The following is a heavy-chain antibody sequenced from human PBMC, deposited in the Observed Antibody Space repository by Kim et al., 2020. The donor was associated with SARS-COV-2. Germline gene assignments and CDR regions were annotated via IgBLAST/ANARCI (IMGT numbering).Heavy chain of an antibody. D-gene: IGHD4-17*01. Sequence: ASVKVSCKASGYTFTSYYMHWVRQAPGQGLEWMGIINPSGGSTSYAQKFQGRVTMTRDTSTSTVYMELSSLRSEDTAVYYCARDLGYGDYNQDAFDIWGQGTMVTVSS. J-gene: IGHJ3*02. CDR1: GYTFTSYY. CDR2: INPSGGST. V-gene: IGHV1-46*01. CDR3: ARDLGYGDYNQDAFDI.